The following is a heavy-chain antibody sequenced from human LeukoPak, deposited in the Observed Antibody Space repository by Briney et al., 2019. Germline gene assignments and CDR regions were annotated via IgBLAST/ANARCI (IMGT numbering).Heavy chain of an antibody. CDR1: GYTFTSYG. V-gene: IGHV1-18*01. CDR3: ARVYYDFWSGYFYWFDP. Sequence: ASVKVSCTASGYTFTSYGISWVRQAPGQGLEWMGWISAYNGNTNYAQKLQGRVTMTTDTSTSTAYMELRSLRSDDTAVYYCARVYYDFWSGYFYWFDPWGQGTLVTVSS. D-gene: IGHD3-3*01. CDR2: ISAYNGNT. J-gene: IGHJ5*02.